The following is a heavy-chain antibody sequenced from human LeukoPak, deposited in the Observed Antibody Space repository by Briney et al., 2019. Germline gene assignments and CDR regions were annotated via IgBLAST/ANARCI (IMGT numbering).Heavy chain of an antibody. D-gene: IGHD3-22*01. Sequence: PGGSLRLSCAASGFTFRNYVIHWVRQAPGKGLEWVAVTSSDLNVKLYADSVKGRFTISRDNSRSTLYLQMNSLRAEDTAVYYCARDHDYYDSSGPFDYWGQGTLVTVSS. CDR2: TSSDLNVK. CDR1: GFTFRNYV. CDR3: ARDHDYYDSSGPFDY. V-gene: IGHV3-30-3*01. J-gene: IGHJ4*02.